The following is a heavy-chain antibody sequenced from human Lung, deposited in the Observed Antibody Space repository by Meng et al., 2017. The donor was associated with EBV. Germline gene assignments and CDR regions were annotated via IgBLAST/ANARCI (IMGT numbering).Heavy chain of an antibody. CDR2: MNPNSGST. CDR3: ARALGWFDP. Sequence: GAEVKRPGASVKVSCKASGYSFTSYDINWVRQATGQGLEWMGWMNPNSGSTGYAQKFQGRVTMTRNTSISTAYMELSSLRSGDTAVYYCARALGWFDPWGQGTLVTVSS. V-gene: IGHV1-8*02. D-gene: IGHD3-16*01. J-gene: IGHJ5*02. CDR1: GYSFTSYD.